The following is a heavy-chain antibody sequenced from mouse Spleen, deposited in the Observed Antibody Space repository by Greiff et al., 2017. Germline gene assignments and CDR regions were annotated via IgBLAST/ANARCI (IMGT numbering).Heavy chain of an antibody. V-gene: IGHV1S81*02. CDR3: TRWGYGIFAY. CDR2: INPSNGGT. D-gene: IGHD2-1*01. J-gene: IGHJ3*01. CDR1: GYTFTSYY. Sequence: LVESGAELVKPGASVKLSCKASGYTFTSYYMYWVKQRPGQGLEWIGEINPSNGGTNFNEKFKSKATLTVDKSSSTAYMQLSSLTSEDSAVYYCTRWGYGIFAYWGQGTLVTVSA.